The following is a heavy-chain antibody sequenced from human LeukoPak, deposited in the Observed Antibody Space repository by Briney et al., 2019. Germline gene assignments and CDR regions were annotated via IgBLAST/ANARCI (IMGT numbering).Heavy chain of an antibody. J-gene: IGHJ4*02. CDR2: IKYDGYEE. CDR1: GFTFSRYW. CDR3: KSGGAAPGSFDY. V-gene: IGHV3-7*01. D-gene: IGHD1-1*01. Sequence: GGSLRLSCAASGFTFSRYWMSWMRQAPGKGLEWVANIKYDGYEEYYVDSVKGRFTISRDNAKNSLYLQLNSLRVEDTAVYYCKSGGAAPGSFDYWGQGTLVTVSP.